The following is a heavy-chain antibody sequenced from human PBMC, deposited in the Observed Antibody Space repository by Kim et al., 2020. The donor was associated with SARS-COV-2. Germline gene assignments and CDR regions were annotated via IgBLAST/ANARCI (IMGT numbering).Heavy chain of an antibody. CDR2: IYSGGTT. D-gene: IGHD6-19*01. V-gene: IGHV3-53*01. CDR3: ARESSSGWNCFDP. Sequence: GGSLRLSCAASGFTVRSNYMTWVRQAPGKGLEWVSVIYSGGTTYNADSVEGRFTISRDNSKNTLYLQMNTLRAEDTAVYYCARESSSGWNCFDPWGQGTLVTVSS. J-gene: IGHJ5*02. CDR1: GFTVRSNY.